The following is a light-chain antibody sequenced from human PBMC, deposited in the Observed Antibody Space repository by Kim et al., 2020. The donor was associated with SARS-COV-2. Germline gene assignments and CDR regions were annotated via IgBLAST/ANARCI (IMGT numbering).Light chain of an antibody. CDR2: GAT. CDR3: LQYNTWRT. V-gene: IGKV3-15*01. J-gene: IGKJ1*01. CDR1: QSVSSN. Sequence: YVSPGERATLSGRASQSVSSNLAWYQQKTGQAPRVLSYGATTRVTGVPARFSGSRSGTEFTLTISSLQSEDFAVYYCLQYNTWRTFGQGTKVDIK.